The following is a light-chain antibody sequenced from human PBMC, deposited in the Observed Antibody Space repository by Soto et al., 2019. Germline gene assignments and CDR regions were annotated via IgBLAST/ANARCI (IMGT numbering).Light chain of an antibody. J-gene: IGKJ1*01. V-gene: IGKV3-20*01. CDR2: GAS. Sequence: EIVLTQSPATLSLSPGETATLSCRASQSVRNYLAWYQQKPGQAPRLLIYGASSRATGIPDRFSGSGSGTDFTLTISRLEPEDFAVYYCQQYSSSPRTFGQGTKVDIK. CDR3: QQYSSSPRT. CDR1: QSVRNY.